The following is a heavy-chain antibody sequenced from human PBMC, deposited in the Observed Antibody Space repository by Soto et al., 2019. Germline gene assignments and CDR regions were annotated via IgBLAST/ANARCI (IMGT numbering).Heavy chain of an antibody. Sequence: SETLSLTCTVSGGSISSSSYYWGWIRQPPGKGLEWIGSIYYSGSTYYNPSLKSRVTISVDTSKNQFSLKLSSVTAADTAVYYCARRSLVLMVYAPLHYFDYWGQGTLVTVSS. J-gene: IGHJ4*02. V-gene: IGHV4-39*01. CDR3: ARRSLVLMVYAPLHYFDY. CDR1: GGSISSSSYY. D-gene: IGHD2-8*01. CDR2: IYYSGST.